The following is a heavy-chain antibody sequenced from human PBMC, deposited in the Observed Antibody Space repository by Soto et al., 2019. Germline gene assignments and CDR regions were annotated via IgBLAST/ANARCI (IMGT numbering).Heavy chain of an antibody. CDR1: GASLSRYY. CDR2: IYATGDT. V-gene: IGHV4-4*07. D-gene: IGHD1-26*01. Sequence: QVVLQESGPGVVKPSDTLSLTCNVSGASLSRYYWSWIRQPPGKGLEWIGRIYATGDTDYNPSLKIRISMSVDMSKKQFSLTLRSVTAADTAIYYCVRDGTKNLRDRFEPWGRGILVTVSS. J-gene: IGHJ5*02. CDR3: VRDGTKNLRDRFEP.